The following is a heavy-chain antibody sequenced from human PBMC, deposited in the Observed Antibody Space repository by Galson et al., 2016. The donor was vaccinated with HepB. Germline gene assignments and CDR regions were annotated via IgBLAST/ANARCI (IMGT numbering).Heavy chain of an antibody. Sequence: DGSNKYYADSVKGRFTISRDNSKNTLYLQMNSLRAEDTAVYYCARRTSYSSGWYEVGYWGQGTLVTVSS. D-gene: IGHD6-19*01. V-gene: IGHV3-30*01. J-gene: IGHJ4*02. CDR3: ARRTSYSSGWYEVGY. CDR2: DGSNK.